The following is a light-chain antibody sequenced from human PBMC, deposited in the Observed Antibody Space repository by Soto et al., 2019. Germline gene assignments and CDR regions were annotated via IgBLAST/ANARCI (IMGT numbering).Light chain of an antibody. CDR3: QQYGSSIT. J-gene: IGKJ5*01. Sequence: IVLTQSPGILSLSPGERATLSCRASQSVSSSYLAWYQQKPGQAPRLLIYGASSRATGIPDRFSGSGSGTDFTLTISRLEPEDFAVYYCQQYGSSITFGQGTRLEFK. CDR1: QSVSSSY. CDR2: GAS. V-gene: IGKV3-20*01.